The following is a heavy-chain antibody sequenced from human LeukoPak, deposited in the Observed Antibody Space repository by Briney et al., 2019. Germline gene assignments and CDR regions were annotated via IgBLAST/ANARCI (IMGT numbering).Heavy chain of an antibody. CDR2: IYTSGST. D-gene: IGHD3-3*01. V-gene: IGHV4-4*07. Sequence: SETLSLTCTVSGGSISSYYWSWIRQPAGKGLEWIGRIYTSGSTNYNPSLKSRVTMSVDTSKNQFSLKLSSVTAADTAVYYCGRDGVYDFWSGYYTGYYYGMDVWGQGTTVTVSS. J-gene: IGHJ6*02. CDR1: GGSISSYY. CDR3: GRDGVYDFWSGYYTGYYYGMDV.